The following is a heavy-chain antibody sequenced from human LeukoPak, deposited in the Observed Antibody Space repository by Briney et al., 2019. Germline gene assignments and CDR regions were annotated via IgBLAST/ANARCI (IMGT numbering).Heavy chain of an antibody. J-gene: IGHJ4*02. D-gene: IGHD5-18*01. CDR3: ARGGGIWIQLWFFDY. Sequence: ASVKVSCKASGYTFTSYYMHWVRHAPGQGLEWMGIINPSGGSTSYAQKFQGRVTMTRDTSTSTVYMELSSLRSEDTAVYYCARGGGIWIQLWFFDYWGQGTLVPVSS. CDR2: INPSGGST. CDR1: GYTFTSYY. V-gene: IGHV1-46*01.